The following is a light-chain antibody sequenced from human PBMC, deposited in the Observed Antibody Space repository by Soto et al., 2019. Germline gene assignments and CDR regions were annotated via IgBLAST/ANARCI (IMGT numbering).Light chain of an antibody. J-gene: IGLJ1*01. CDR3: SSYTSASTNYV. Sequence: QSVLTQPASVSGSPGRSITISCTGTSSDVGGYNFVSWYRQHPDKAPKLMIFEVSNLPSGVSNRFPGSKSGNTASLSLSWLQAADEADHYCSSYTSASTNYVSGHGTKVT. CDR2: EVS. V-gene: IGLV2-14*01. CDR1: SSDVGGYNF.